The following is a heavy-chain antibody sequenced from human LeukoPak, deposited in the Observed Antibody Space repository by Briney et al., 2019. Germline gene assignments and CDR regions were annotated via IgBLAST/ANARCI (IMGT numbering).Heavy chain of an antibody. V-gene: IGHV3-64*02. J-gene: IGHJ4*02. D-gene: IGHD2-2*01. CDR3: ATYPPYFDY. CDR2: ISSNGGST. Sequence: GGSLRLSCATSGFTFSSYAMHWVRQAPGKGLGYVSAISSNGGSTYYADSVKGRFTISRDNSKNTLYLQMGSLRAEDMAVYYCATYPPYFDYWGQGTLVTVSS. CDR1: GFTFSSYA.